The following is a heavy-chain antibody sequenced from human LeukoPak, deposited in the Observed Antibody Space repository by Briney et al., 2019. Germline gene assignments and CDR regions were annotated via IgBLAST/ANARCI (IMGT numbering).Heavy chain of an antibody. CDR1: GFTFSRSW. Sequence: PGGSLRLSCTASGFTFSRSWMNWIRQAPGKGLEWVANINPDGDGMRFEDSVKGRFTMSRDNAQSSLHLQMNSLRVEDTAFYYCAAWTDRGYSYWGQGVLVTASS. D-gene: IGHD5-12*01. CDR3: AAWTDRGYSY. V-gene: IGHV3-7*01. CDR2: INPDGDGM. J-gene: IGHJ4*02.